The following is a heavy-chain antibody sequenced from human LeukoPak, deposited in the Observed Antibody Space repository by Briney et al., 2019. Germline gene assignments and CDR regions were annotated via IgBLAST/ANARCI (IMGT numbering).Heavy chain of an antibody. Sequence: SETLSLTCTVSGGSISNYFSTWLRQPPGKGLEWIGYIYHRGTTNYNPSLKSRVTISVDTSKNQFSLELRSVTTADTAVYYCARGRNDHGGMFFDYWGQGSLVTVSS. D-gene: IGHD4-23*01. CDR3: ARGRNDHGGMFFDY. CDR2: IYHRGTT. V-gene: IGHV4-59*01. J-gene: IGHJ4*02. CDR1: GGSISNYF.